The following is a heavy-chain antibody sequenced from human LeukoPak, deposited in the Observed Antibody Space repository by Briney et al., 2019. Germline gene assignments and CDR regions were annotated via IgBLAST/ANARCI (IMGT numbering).Heavy chain of an antibody. CDR2: IYYSGST. CDR3: ARESTTAGGYNWFDP. Sequence: SETLSLTCTVSGGSISSYYWSWIRQPPGKGLEWIGYIYYSGSTNYNPSLKSRVAISVDTSKNQFSLNLSSVTAADTAVYYCARESTTAGGYNWFDPWGQGTLVTVSS. V-gene: IGHV4-59*01. CDR1: GGSISSYY. D-gene: IGHD4-11*01. J-gene: IGHJ5*02.